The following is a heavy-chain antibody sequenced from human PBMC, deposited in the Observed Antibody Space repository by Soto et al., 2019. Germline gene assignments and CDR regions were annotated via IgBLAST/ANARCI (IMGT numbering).Heavy chain of an antibody. V-gene: IGHV4-30-4*01. CDR1: GDSISNLDYF. CDR3: ARGRYCLTGRCFPNWFDS. D-gene: IGHD7-27*01. CDR2: IYKSATT. J-gene: IGHJ5*01. Sequence: SETLSLTCSVSGDSISNLDYFWAWIRQPPGQALEYIGYIYKSATTYYNPSFESRVAISVDTSKSQFSLNVTSVTAADTAVYFCARGRYCLTGRCFPNWFDSWGQGALVTVYS.